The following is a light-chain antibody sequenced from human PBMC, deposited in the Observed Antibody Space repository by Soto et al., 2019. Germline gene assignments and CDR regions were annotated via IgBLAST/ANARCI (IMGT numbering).Light chain of an antibody. CDR1: SSDVGSYKF. V-gene: IGLV2-23*01. Sequence: QSVLTQPASGSGSPGQSITISCTGTSSDVGSYKFVSGYQQHPGKAPKLMIYEGSKRPSGVTNRFSGSKSGNTASLTIYGLQAEDEADYYCCSYAGSSTLVFGGGTKLTVL. CDR3: CSYAGSSTLV. CDR2: EGS. J-gene: IGLJ2*01.